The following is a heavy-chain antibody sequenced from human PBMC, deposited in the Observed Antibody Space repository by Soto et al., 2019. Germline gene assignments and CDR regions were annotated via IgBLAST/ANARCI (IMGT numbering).Heavy chain of an antibody. D-gene: IGHD1-26*01. V-gene: IGHV4-30-4*01. CDR1: GVPISTDDYY. CDR3: ASGKGVGGRHYLGN. J-gene: IGHJ4*02. Sequence: SETLSLTCTVSGVPISTDDYYWTWIRQPPGKGLEWIGYIYYSGSTYYNWSLKSRVTISIDTSKNQFSLNLSSVTAADTAVYYFASGKGVGGRHYLGNWGQGXPGH. CDR2: IYYSGST.